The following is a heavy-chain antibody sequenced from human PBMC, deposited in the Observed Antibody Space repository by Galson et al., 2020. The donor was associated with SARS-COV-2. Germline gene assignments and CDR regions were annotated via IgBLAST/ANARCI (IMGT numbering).Heavy chain of an antibody. V-gene: IGHV4-30-4*01. J-gene: IGHJ5*02. CDR2: IYYSGST. CDR1: GGSISSGDYY. D-gene: IGHD3-9*01. CDR3: ARASNDYDILTGYHIRWFDP. Sequence: ETSETLSLTCTVSGGSISSGDYYWSWIRQPPGTGLEWIGYIYYSGSTYYNPSLKSQVTISVDTSKNQFSLKLSSVTAADTAVYYCARASNDYDILTGYHIRWFDPWGQGTLVTVSS.